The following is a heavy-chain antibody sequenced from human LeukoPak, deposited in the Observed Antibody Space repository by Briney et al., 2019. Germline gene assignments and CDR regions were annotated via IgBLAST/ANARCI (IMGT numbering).Heavy chain of an antibody. J-gene: IGHJ4*02. D-gene: IGHD2-15*01. V-gene: IGHV3-21*01. Sequence: GGCLRLSCAASGFIFNNYWMHWVRQTPGEGLVWVSSISSSSSYIYYADSVKGRFTISRDNAKNSLYLQMNSLRAEDTAVYYCANYCSGGSCNGGYWGQGTLVTVSS. CDR3: ANYCSGGSCNGGY. CDR2: ISSSSSYI. CDR1: GFIFNNYW.